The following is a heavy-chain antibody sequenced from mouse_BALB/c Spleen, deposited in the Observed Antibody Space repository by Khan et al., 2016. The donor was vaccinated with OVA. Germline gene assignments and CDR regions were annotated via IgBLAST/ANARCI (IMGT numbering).Heavy chain of an antibody. Sequence: QIQLVQSGPELKKPGETVKISCKASGYTFTNYGMNWVKQSPGKALKWMGWINTYTGEPTYADDFKGRFAFSLETSASTAYLQINNLKNEDTAKYFCARPPYVSYTLDDWGQGTSVTVSS. D-gene: IGHD1-1*01. J-gene: IGHJ4*01. V-gene: IGHV9-3-1*01. CDR1: GYTFTNYG. CDR2: INTYTGEP. CDR3: ARPPYVSYTLDD.